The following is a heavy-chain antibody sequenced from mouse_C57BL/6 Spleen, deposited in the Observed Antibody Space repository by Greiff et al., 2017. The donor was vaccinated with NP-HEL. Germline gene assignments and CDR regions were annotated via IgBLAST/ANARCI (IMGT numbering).Heavy chain of an antibody. CDR1: GYTFTDYD. J-gene: IGHJ3*01. V-gene: IGHV1-19*01. D-gene: IGHD2-3*01. Sequence: LVESGASVKMSCNSSGYTFTDYDMNWVKQSHGKSLEWIGVINPYNGGTSYNQKFKGKATLTVDKSSSTAYMELNSLTSEDSAVYYCARLGLYDGYSLFAYWGQGTLVTVSA. CDR3: ARLGLYDGYSLFAY. CDR2: INPYNGGT.